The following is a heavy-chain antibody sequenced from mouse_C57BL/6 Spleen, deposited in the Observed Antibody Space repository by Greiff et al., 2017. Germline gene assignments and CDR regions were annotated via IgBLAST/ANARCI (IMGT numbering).Heavy chain of an antibody. CDR1: GYSFTSYY. Sequence: QVQLQQSGPELVKPGASVKISCKASGYSFTSYYLHWVKQRPGQGLEWIGWIYPGSGNTKYNEKFKGKATLTADTASSTAYLQLSSLTSEDSAVYYCARRYGSPYWYFDVWGTGTTVTVSS. V-gene: IGHV1-66*01. J-gene: IGHJ1*03. CDR3: ARRYGSPYWYFDV. CDR2: IYPGSGNT. D-gene: IGHD1-1*01.